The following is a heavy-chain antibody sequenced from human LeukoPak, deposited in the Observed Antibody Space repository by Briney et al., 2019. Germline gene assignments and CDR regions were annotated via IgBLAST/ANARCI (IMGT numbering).Heavy chain of an antibody. CDR3: SQGRGQYFHY. V-gene: IGHV3-15*07. J-gene: IGHJ4*02. CDR1: GLTLSDVW. Sequence: PGGSLRLSCAVSGLTLSDVWMNWVRQAPGKGLEWVGRIGSKTAGGTTDFAAPVKGRFAIFRDDSENTVYLQMNSLTVEDTAVYYCSQGRGQYFHYWGQGTLVTVSS. D-gene: IGHD2-15*01. CDR2: IGSKTAGGTT.